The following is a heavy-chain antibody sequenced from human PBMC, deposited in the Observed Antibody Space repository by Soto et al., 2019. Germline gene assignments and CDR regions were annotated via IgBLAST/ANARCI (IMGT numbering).Heavy chain of an antibody. J-gene: IGHJ4*02. CDR1: GGSISSGNYY. CDR3: ARVRAYDSSGYAGPCFDY. D-gene: IGHD3-22*01. V-gene: IGHV4-30-4*01. CDR2: IYYSGST. Sequence: QVQLQESGPGLVQPSQTLSLTCTVSGGSISSGNYYWSWIRQPPGKGLEWLGYIYYSGSTYYNPSLKSRVTISIDTSKYHFSLKLSSVTAADTAVYYCARVRAYDSSGYAGPCFDYWGQGTLATVSS.